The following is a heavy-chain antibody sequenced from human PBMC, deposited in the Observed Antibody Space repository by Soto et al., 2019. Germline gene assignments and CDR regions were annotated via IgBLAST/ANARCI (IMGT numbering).Heavy chain of an antibody. CDR1: GLTFSRCA. D-gene: IGHD3-3*01. J-gene: IGHJ4*02. V-gene: IGHV3-23*01. CDR3: ATEYDFWSGYLY. CDR2: ISGSDGST. Sequence: EVQLLESGGGLVQPGVSLTLSCAASGLTFSRCAMSGLRHATGKGVEWVSAISGSDGSTYYADSVKGRFTISRDNSKNTLYLQMNSLRAEDTAVYYCATEYDFWSGYLYWGQGTLVTVSS.